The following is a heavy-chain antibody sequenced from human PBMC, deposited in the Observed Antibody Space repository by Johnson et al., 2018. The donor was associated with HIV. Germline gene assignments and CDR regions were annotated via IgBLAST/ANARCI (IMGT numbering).Heavy chain of an antibody. V-gene: IGHV3-30*18. J-gene: IGHJ3*02. CDR3: AKDMGYGGNPGAFDI. CDR1: GFRFDDYA. D-gene: IGHD4-23*01. Sequence: QVQLVESGGGVVQPGRSLRLSCAASGFRFDDYAMHWVRQAPGKGLEWVAVIWYDGSNKYYADSVKGRFTISRDNSKNTLYLQMNSLRAEDTALYYCAKDMGYGGNPGAFDIWGQGTMVTVSS. CDR2: IWYDGSNK.